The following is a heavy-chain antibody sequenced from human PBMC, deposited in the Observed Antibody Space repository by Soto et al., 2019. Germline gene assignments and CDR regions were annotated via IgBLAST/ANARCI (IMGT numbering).Heavy chain of an antibody. Sequence: ASVKVSCKVSGYTLTELSMHWVRQAPGKGLEWMGGFDPEDGETIYAQKFQGRATMTEDTSTDTAYMELSSLRSEDTAVYYCATTYYDSSGYLFDYWGQGTLVTVSS. CDR2: FDPEDGET. CDR3: ATTYYDSSGYLFDY. D-gene: IGHD3-22*01. CDR1: GYTLTELS. V-gene: IGHV1-24*01. J-gene: IGHJ4*02.